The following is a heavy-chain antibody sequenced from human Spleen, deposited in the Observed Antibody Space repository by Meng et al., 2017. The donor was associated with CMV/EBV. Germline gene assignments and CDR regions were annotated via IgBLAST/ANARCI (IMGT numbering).Heavy chain of an antibody. J-gene: IGHJ4*02. CDR1: GFTFSDYS. CDR3: ARGGSPFY. D-gene: IGHD1-26*01. CDR2: IGAGLGTI. Sequence: GGSLRLSCAASGFTFSDYSMNWVRQAPGKGLEWVAYIGAGLGTIYYADSVKGRFTISRENAKSTLFLQMNSLRAEDAAVYYCARGGSPFYWGRGTLVTVSS. V-gene: IGHV3-48*04.